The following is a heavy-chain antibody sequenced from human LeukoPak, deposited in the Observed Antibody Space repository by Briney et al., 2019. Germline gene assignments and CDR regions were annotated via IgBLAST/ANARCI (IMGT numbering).Heavy chain of an antibody. J-gene: IGHJ5*02. D-gene: IGHD3-9*01. V-gene: IGHV1-24*01. CDR1: GYTLTELS. CDR2: FDPEDGET. CDR3: VRDSPVRYFDWCIDA. Sequence: ASVKVSCKVSGYTLTELSMHWVRQAPGKGLEWRVGFDPEDGETIYAQKFQGRVTMTEDTSTDTAYMELSSLRSEDTAMYYCVRDSPVRYFDWCIDAWGQGTLVTVSS.